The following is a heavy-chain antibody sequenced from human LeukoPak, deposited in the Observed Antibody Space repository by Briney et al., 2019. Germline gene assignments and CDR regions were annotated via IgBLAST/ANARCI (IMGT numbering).Heavy chain of an antibody. Sequence: GGSLRLSCAASGFTFDDYAMHWVRQAPGKGREWVSGISWNSGSIGYADSVKGRFTISRDNAKNSLYLQMNSLRAEDTALYYCAKGTFGGVIYALGDYWGQGTLVTVSS. CDR1: GFTFDDYA. D-gene: IGHD3-16*02. CDR2: ISWNSGSI. V-gene: IGHV3-9*01. CDR3: AKGTFGGVIYALGDY. J-gene: IGHJ4*02.